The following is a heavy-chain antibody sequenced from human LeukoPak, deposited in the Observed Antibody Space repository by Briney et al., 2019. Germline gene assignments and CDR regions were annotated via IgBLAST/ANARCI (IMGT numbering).Heavy chain of an antibody. D-gene: IGHD1-26*01. CDR2: INPTGGST. CDR1: GYTFTSYE. CDR3: ARDNSVGDNAWWFDP. J-gene: IGHJ5*02. V-gene: IGHV1-46*01. Sequence: ASAKVSCKASGYTFTSYELNWVRQAPGQGLEWMGLINPTGGSTGYAQKFQGRVTMTRDMSTSTDYMELSSLRSEDTAIYYCARDNSVGDNAWWFDPWGQGTLVTVSS.